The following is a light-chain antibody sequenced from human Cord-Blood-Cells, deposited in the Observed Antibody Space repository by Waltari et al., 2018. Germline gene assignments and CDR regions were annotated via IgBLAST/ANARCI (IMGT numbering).Light chain of an antibody. CDR3: QQYNNWPRT. J-gene: IGKJ1*01. V-gene: IGKV3-15*01. CDR1: QSVSSN. Sequence: EIVMTQSPATRSVSPGERATLSCRASQSVSSNLAGYQQKPGQAPRLLIYGASTRATGSPARFMGSGSGTEFTLTISSLQSEDFAVYYCQQYNNWPRTFGQGTKVEIK. CDR2: GAS.